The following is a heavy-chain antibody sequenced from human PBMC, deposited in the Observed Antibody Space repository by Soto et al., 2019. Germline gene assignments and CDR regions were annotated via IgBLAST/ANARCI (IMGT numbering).Heavy chain of an antibody. J-gene: IGHJ6*02. CDR2: ISFDGTNK. CDR1: KFTFASYV. V-gene: IGHV3-30*04. CDR3: AREMIPMIMGGMSAMDV. D-gene: IGHD3-22*01. Sequence: QVQLVESGGGVVQPERSQRLSCTASKFTFASYVMHWVRQAPGEGLEWVALISFDGTNKYYADSVKGRFTISRDNSKKPMYLQMNSLSPEDTAVYYFAREMIPMIMGGMSAMDVWGQGTTVTVS.